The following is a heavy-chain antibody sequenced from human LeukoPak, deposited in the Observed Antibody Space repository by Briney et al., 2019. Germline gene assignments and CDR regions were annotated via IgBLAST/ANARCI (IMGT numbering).Heavy chain of an antibody. Sequence: PGGSLRLSCSASGFTFSSYAMHWVRQAPGKGLEYVSSISSNGGSTYYADSVKGRFTISRDNSKNTLFLQMSSLRTEDTAVYYCARARYSYSSGWYAWGQGTLVTVSS. CDR1: GFTFSSYA. CDR3: ARARYSYSSGWYA. V-gene: IGHV3-64D*06. CDR2: ISSNGGST. J-gene: IGHJ4*02. D-gene: IGHD6-19*01.